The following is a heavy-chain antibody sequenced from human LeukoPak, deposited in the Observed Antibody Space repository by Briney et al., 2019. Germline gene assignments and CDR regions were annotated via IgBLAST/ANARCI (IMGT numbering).Heavy chain of an antibody. CDR3: ARTPWGLQLWIDY. D-gene: IGHD5-18*01. CDR2: FDPEDGET. J-gene: IGHJ4*02. Sequence: ASVKVSCKVSGYTLTELSMHWVRQAPGKGLEWMGGFDPEDGETIYAQKFQGRVTMTEDTSTDTAYMELRSLRSDDTAVYYCARTPWGLQLWIDYWGQGTLVTVSS. V-gene: IGHV1-24*01. CDR1: GYTLTELS.